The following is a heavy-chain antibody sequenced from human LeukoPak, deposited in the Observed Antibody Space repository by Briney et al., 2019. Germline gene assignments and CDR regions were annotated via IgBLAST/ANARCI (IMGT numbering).Heavy chain of an antibody. J-gene: IGHJ4*02. CDR2: INPSGGST. CDR1: GYTFTSYY. V-gene: IGHV1-46*01. CDR3: ARSDIVVAIFDY. Sequence: ASVKVSCKASGYTFTSYYMYWVRQAPGQGLEWMGIINPSGGSTSYAQKFQGRVTMTRDTSTSTVYTELSSLRSEDTAVYYCARSDIVVAIFDYWGQGTLVTVSS. D-gene: IGHD2-15*01.